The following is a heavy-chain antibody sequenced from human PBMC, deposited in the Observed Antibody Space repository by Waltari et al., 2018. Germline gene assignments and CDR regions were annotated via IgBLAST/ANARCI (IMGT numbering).Heavy chain of an antibody. CDR2: IYPGDSTT. Sequence: EGQLEQSGAEVKQPGASLKISCKGSGYSFTSYYIAWVGQMPGKGLEWVGVIYPGDSTTTYSPSFQGQVTISADKSIRTVYLQWTRLKPSDTAMYYCARYRSSRHRFFDIWGLGTKVIVS. D-gene: IGHD3-16*02. CDR3: ARYRSSRHRFFDI. V-gene: IGHV5-51*01. J-gene: IGHJ3*02. CDR1: GYSFTSYY.